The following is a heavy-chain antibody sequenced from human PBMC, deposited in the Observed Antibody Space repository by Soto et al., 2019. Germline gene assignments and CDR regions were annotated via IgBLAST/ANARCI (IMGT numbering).Heavy chain of an antibody. D-gene: IGHD6-19*01. V-gene: IGHV6-1*01. Sequence: PSQTLSLTCAISGDSVSSNGAAWTWIRQSPSRGLEWLGRTYYRTNWYNDYAISVKSRININPDTSRNQFSLQLHSVTPDDTAVYYCARGTGWDWFDTWGQGTPVTVSS. J-gene: IGHJ5*02. CDR3: ARGTGWDWFDT. CDR2: TYYRTNWYN. CDR1: GDSVSSNGAA.